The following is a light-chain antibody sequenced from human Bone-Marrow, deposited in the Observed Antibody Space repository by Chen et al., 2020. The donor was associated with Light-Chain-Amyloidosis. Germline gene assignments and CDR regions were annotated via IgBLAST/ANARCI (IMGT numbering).Light chain of an antibody. Sequence: EIVLTQSPGTLSLSPGDRATLSCRTSQSISSTYLAWYQQKPGQAPRLLIYGVSSRATGIADRFSGSGSGTDFTLTISRLEPEDFAVYDCQQYSTSPLTFGGGTKVEIK. J-gene: IGKJ4*01. CDR3: QQYSTSPLT. CDR2: GVS. CDR1: QSISSTY. V-gene: IGKV3-20*01.